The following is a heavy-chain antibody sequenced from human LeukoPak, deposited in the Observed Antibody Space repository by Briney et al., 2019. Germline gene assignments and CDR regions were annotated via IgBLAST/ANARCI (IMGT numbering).Heavy chain of an antibody. V-gene: IGHV1-18*04. CDR3: ARRTPTVQDY. CDR1: GYTFTGYY. Sequence: ASVKVSCKASGYTFTGYYMHWVRQAPGQGLEWMGWISAYNGNTNYAQKLQGRVTMTTDTSTSTAYMELRSLRSDDTAVYYCARRTPTVQDYWGQGTLVTVSS. D-gene: IGHD4-17*01. CDR2: ISAYNGNT. J-gene: IGHJ4*02.